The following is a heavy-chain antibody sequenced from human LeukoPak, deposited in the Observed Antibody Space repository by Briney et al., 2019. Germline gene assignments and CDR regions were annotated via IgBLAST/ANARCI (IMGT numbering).Heavy chain of an antibody. D-gene: IGHD6-13*01. Sequence: PSETLSLTCTVSGASISSYYWSWIRQPPGKGLEWIGYISYSGSPKYNPSLKRRVTISADTSKNQFSLNLSSGTAADTAVYYCARVGHIVAAGTYDWWGQGTLVTVSS. J-gene: IGHJ4*02. CDR2: ISYSGSP. CDR3: ARVGHIVAAGTYDW. V-gene: IGHV4-59*08. CDR1: GASISSYY.